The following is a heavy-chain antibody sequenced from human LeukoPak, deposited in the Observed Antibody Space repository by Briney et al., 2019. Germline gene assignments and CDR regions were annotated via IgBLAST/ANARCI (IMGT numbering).Heavy chain of an antibody. D-gene: IGHD1-1*01. Sequence: PGGSLRLSCAASGFTFSSFAMHWVRQAPGKGLEYVSAITTGGGTTYYADSVKGRFTISRDNSKNTLYLQMVSLTTEDMAVYYCARGWNDDYWGQGTLVTVSS. J-gene: IGHJ4*02. CDR2: ITTGGGTT. V-gene: IGHV3-64*02. CDR3: ARGWNDDY. CDR1: GFTFSSFA.